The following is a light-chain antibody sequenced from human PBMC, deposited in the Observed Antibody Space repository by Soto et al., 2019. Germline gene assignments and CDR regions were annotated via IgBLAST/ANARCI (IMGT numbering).Light chain of an antibody. V-gene: IGLV2-8*01. CDR1: SSDVGGYNY. J-gene: IGLJ2*01. CDR3: SSFAGNNNLV. Sequence: QSALTQPPSASGSPGQSVTISWTATSSDVGGYNYVSWYQQHPGKAPKLMISEVSKRPSGVPDRFSGSKSGNTASLTVSGLQAEDEADYYCSSFAGNNNLVFGGGTKLTVL. CDR2: EVS.